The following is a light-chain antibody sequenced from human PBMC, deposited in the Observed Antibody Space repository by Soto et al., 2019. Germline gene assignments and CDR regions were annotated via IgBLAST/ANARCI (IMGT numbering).Light chain of an antibody. J-gene: IGLJ3*02. CDR2: TSN. Sequence: QAVVTQEPSFSVSPGGTIPLTCGLSSGSVSTSYYPSWYLQTPGQAPRTLIYTSNTRSSGVPDRFSGSILGNKAALTITGAQADDESVYYCALYMGSGIWVIGGGTKLTVL. V-gene: IGLV8-61*01. CDR1: SGSVSTSYY. CDR3: ALYMGSGIWV.